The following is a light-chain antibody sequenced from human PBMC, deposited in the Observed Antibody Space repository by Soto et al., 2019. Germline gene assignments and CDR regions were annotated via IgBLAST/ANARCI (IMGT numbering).Light chain of an antibody. V-gene: IGLV3-1*01. CDR2: QDS. CDR1: KLGDKY. CDR3: QAWDSSKGG. J-gene: IGLJ1*01. Sequence: SYELTQPPSVSVSPGQTASITCSGDKLGDKYACWYQQKPGQSPVLVIYQDSKRPSGITERFSGSNSGNTATLTISGTQAMDEADYYCQAWDSSKGGFGTGTKLTVL.